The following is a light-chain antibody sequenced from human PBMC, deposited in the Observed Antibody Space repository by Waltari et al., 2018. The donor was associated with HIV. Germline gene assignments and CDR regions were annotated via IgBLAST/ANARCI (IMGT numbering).Light chain of an antibody. J-gene: IGLJ2*01. CDR1: SSTIGADYD. CDR2: GNK. V-gene: IGLV1-40*01. Sequence: QSMLTQPPSVSGALGQRVTISCTGSSSTIGADYDVHWYQQIPGTAPKLLISGNKNRPSGVPDRFTASKSGTSASLTISGLQAEDEADYFCQSYDISLSASVVFGGGTRLTVL. CDR3: QSYDISLSASVV.